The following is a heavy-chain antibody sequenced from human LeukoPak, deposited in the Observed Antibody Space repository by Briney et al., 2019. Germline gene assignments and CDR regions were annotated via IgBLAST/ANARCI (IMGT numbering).Heavy chain of an antibody. D-gene: IGHD3-22*01. V-gene: IGHV4-59*12. J-gene: IGHJ4*02. Sequence: SETLSLTCTVSGGSISSYYWSWIRQPPGKGLEWIGYIYYSGSTNYNPSLKSRVTISVDTSKNQFPLKLSSVTAADTAVYYCARGSLINYYDSSGSWLDYWGQGTLVTVSS. CDR1: GGSISSYY. CDR3: ARGSLINYYDSSGSWLDY. CDR2: IYYSGST.